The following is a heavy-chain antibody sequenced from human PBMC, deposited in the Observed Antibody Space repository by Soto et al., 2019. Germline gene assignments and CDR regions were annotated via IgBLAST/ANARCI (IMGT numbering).Heavy chain of an antibody. D-gene: IGHD2-8*02. CDR3: ERRTVGEFWDPGFDP. CDR2: IYHGVGA. Sequence: SETLCLTCAVAGVSISSSDVWTLVRQPPGKGLEWLGEIYHGVGANYNPSLKSRVSISLDTSKNQFTLRLTSVTPADTAVYFCERRTVGEFWDPGFDPWGKGTLVTVSS. J-gene: IGHJ5*02. CDR1: GVSISSSDV. V-gene: IGHV4-4*02.